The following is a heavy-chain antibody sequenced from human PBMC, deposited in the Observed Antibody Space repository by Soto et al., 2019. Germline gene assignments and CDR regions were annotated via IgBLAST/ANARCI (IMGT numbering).Heavy chain of an antibody. CDR3: AKVRYYDFWSGPNIYYYYGMDV. D-gene: IGHD3-3*01. J-gene: IGHJ6*02. CDR1: GFTFSSYH. Sequence: GGSLRLSCAASGFTFSSYHMDWVRQAPGKGLEWVSYISSASSAIYYADSVKGRFTISRDNAKNSLFLQMNSLRAEDTAVYYCAKVRYYDFWSGPNIYYYYGMDVWGQGTTVTVSS. V-gene: IGHV3-48*04. CDR2: ISSASSAI.